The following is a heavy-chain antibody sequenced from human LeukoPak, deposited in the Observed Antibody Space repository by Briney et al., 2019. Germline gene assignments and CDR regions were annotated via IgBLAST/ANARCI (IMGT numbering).Heavy chain of an antibody. CDR3: AKGRIAAAGTTEYFHH. J-gene: IGHJ1*01. D-gene: IGHD6-13*01. V-gene: IGHV3-23*01. Sequence: GGSLRLSCAASGFTFNNYALSWVRQAPGKGLEWVSAISGSGGSTYYADSVKGRFTISRDNSKNTLYLQMNSLRAEDTAVYYCAKGRIAAAGTTEYFHHWGQGTLVTVSS. CDR2: ISGSGGST. CDR1: GFTFNNYA.